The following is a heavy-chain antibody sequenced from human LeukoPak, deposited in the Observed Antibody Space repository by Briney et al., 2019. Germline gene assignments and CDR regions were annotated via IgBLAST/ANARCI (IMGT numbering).Heavy chain of an antibody. J-gene: IGHJ5*02. D-gene: IGHD4-11*01. CDR1: GGDVISGRYY. CDR2: IHYSGST. V-gene: IGHV4-61*01. CDR3: TRTNYGNYNWFDP. Sequence: SETLSLTCTVSGGDVISGRYYWSWIRQPPVQGLEWIGYIHYSGSTKYNPSLKSRVTMSVDTSKNQFSLKVTSVTAADTAIYYCTRTNYGNYNWFDPWGQGTLVTVSS.